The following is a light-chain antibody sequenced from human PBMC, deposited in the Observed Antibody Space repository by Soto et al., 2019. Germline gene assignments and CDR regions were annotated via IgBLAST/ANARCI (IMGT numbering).Light chain of an antibody. Sequence: EIVLTQSPGTLSLSPGERATPSCRASQSVSSSYLAWYQQKPGQAPRLLIYGASSRATGIPDRFSGSGSGTDFTLTISRLEPEDFEVYYCQQYGSSRTFGQGTKVEIK. V-gene: IGKV3-20*01. CDR1: QSVSSSY. CDR2: GAS. CDR3: QQYGSSRT. J-gene: IGKJ1*01.